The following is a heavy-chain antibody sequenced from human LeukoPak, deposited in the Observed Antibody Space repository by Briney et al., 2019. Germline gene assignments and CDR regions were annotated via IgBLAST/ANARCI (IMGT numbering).Heavy chain of an antibody. Sequence: ASVKVSCKASGYTFTDYAMNWVRRAPGQGLEWMGWINTNTGNPTYAQGFTGRFVFSLDTSVSTAYPQISSLKAEDTAVYYCAKLGYCSGGSCYGFDYWGQGTLVTVSS. D-gene: IGHD2-15*01. CDR2: INTNTGNP. V-gene: IGHV7-4-1*02. J-gene: IGHJ4*02. CDR3: AKLGYCSGGSCYGFDY. CDR1: GYTFTDYA.